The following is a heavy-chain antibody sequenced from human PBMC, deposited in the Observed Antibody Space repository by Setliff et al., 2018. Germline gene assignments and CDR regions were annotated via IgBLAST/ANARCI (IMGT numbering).Heavy chain of an antibody. CDR1: GFRFTSLG. CDR2: ISPYSGES. J-gene: IGHJ4*02. Sequence: GASVKVSCKTSGFRFTSLGFSWVRQAPGQGLEWMGWISPYSGESNYAQKFQDRLTVTADTSTKTTYMELRSLTSDDTAVYFCTRSRGPRVVLAADFDFWSQGTRVTVS. D-gene: IGHD3-16*01. CDR3: TRSRGPRVVLAADFDF. V-gene: IGHV1-18*01.